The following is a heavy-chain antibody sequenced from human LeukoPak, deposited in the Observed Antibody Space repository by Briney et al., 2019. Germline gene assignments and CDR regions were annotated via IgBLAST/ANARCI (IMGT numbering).Heavy chain of an antibody. Sequence: GGSLRLSCAASGFTFSSYAMSWVRQAPGKGLEWVSAISNSGGRTYYADSVKGRFTISRDNSKNTLSLQMNSLRAEDTAVYYCARDMQTTLYYYYMDVWGKGTTVTVSS. J-gene: IGHJ6*03. V-gene: IGHV3-23*01. CDR1: GFTFSSYA. CDR3: ARDMQTTLYYYYMDV. CDR2: ISNSGGRT. D-gene: IGHD1-14*01.